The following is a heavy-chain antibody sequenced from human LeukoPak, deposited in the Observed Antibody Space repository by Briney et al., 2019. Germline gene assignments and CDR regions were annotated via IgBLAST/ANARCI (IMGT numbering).Heavy chain of an antibody. V-gene: IGHV3-64*01. J-gene: IGHJ4*02. CDR3: ARDSGGDAYNDYFDA. CDR1: GFSFNTYA. CDR2: IHYSGDRT. D-gene: IGHD5-24*01. Sequence: GGSLRLSCAASGFSFNTYAMHWVRQAPGKGLEFVSAIHYSGDRTYYANSVKGRFIISRDNSRETLLLQMGSLRAEDTAVYYCARDSGGDAYNDYFDAWGQGTLVTVSS.